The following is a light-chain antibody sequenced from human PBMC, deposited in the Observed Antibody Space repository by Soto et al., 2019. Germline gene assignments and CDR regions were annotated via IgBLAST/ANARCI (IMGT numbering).Light chain of an antibody. V-gene: IGKV1-33*01. CDR3: QHYDHVPYT. CDR1: QDISNY. J-gene: IGKJ2*01. CDR2: DAP. Sequence: DIQMTQSPSSLSASVGDRVTIARQASQDISNYLNWYQQKPGKAPNLLIYDAPNLETGVPSRFSGSGSGTDFTFTLSCLHPEDNATHYRQHYDHVPYTFGQGTKLEIK.